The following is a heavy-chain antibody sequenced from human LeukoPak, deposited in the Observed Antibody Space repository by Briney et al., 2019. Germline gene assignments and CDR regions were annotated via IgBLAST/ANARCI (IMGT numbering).Heavy chain of an antibody. Sequence: GGSLRLSCAASGFTFSSYSMNWVRQAPGKGLEWVANIKDDGTETYYVDSVKGRFTVSRDNAKNSLYLQMNSLRVEDTAVYYCAKEGRSLQSYWGQGTLVTVSS. CDR3: AKEGRSLQSY. J-gene: IGHJ4*02. D-gene: IGHD5-24*01. CDR2: IKDDGTET. V-gene: IGHV3-7*03. CDR1: GFTFSSYS.